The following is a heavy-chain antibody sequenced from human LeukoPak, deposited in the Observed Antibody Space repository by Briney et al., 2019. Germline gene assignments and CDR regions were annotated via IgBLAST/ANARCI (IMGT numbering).Heavy chain of an antibody. CDR1: GGFINSYY. D-gene: IGHD3-9*01. Sequence: SEPLSLTCTVSGGFINSYYWSWLRQPAGKGLEWIGRVYTSGITNYNPSLKSRITMSVDTSKNQFSLKLTSVTAADTAVYYCARHNGFDRGYYYYMDAWGKGTTVTVSS. J-gene: IGHJ6*03. CDR2: VYTSGIT. CDR3: ARHNGFDRGYYYYMDA. V-gene: IGHV4-4*07.